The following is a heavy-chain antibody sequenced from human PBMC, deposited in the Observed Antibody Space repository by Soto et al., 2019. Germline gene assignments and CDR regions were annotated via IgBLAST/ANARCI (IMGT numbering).Heavy chain of an antibody. CDR1: GYTFTSYY. D-gene: IGHD2-8*01. CDR3: ATDIVLMVYAKGRSYGMDV. V-gene: IGHV1-46*01. Sequence: SVKVSCKASGYTFTSYYMHWVRQAPGQGLEWMGIINPSGGSTSYAQKFQGRVTMTRDTSTSTVYMELSSLRSEDTAVYYCATDIVLMVYAKGRSYGMDVWGQGTTVTVSS. CDR2: INPSGGST. J-gene: IGHJ6*02.